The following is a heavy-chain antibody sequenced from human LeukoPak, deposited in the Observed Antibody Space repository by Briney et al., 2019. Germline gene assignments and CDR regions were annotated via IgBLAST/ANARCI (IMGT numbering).Heavy chain of an antibody. V-gene: IGHV1-69*01. Sequence: GASVKVSCKASGGTFSSYAISWVRQAPGQGLEWMGGIIPIFGTANYAQKFQGRVTITADESTSTAYMELSSLRSEDTAVYYCARDRGIAAAGTIAYWGQGTLVTVSS. CDR3: ARDRGIAAAGTIAY. D-gene: IGHD6-13*01. J-gene: IGHJ4*02. CDR1: GGTFSSYA. CDR2: IIPIFGTA.